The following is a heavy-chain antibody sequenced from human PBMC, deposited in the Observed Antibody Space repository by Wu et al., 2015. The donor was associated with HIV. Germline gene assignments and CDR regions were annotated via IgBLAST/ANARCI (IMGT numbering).Heavy chain of an antibody. J-gene: IGHJ6*04. V-gene: IGHV1-46*01. CDR2: LDPSGGRR. Sequence: QVQLVQSGTEVKETGASVKISCKASGYTFTTYSIHWVRQAPGQGLEWVGTLDPSGGRRRNALKFRDRITMTRDMSTSTVYMELRRLTVEDTAVYYCARERYGAVSGCRWTVWGDRDQGHRLL. CDR1: GYTFTTYS. CDR3: ARERYGAVSGCRWTV. D-gene: IGHD4-17*01.